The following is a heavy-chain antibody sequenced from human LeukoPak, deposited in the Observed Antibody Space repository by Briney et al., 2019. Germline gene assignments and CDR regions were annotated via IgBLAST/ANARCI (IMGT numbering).Heavy chain of an antibody. J-gene: IGHJ6*03. CDR2: IYYSGST. CDR3: ARARRRCRGGSCWGSAGYYYYMDV. D-gene: IGHD2-15*01. CDR1: GGSISSSSYY. Sequence: KPSETLSLTCTVSGGSISSSSYYWGWIRQPPGKGLEWMGSIYYSGSTYYNPSLKSRVTISVDTSKNQFSLKLSSVTAADTAVYYCARARRRCRGGSCWGSAGYYYYMDVGGKGTTVTVSS. V-gene: IGHV4-39*01.